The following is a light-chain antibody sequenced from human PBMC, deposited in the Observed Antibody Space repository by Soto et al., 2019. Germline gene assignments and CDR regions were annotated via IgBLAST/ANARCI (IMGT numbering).Light chain of an antibody. J-gene: IGKJ5*01. CDR1: QSLYNNY. CDR2: ASS. CDR3: QLYGISPH. Sequence: EIVLTQSPGTLSLSPGERATLSCRASQSLYNNYLAWHQQKPGQAPRLLIYASSNRATGIPDRFSGSASGTDFTLTINRLEPEDFAVYYCQLYGISPHFGQGTRLEIK. V-gene: IGKV3-20*01.